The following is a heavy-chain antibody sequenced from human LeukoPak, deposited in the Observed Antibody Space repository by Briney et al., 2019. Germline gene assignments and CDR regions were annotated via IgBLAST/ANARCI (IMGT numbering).Heavy chain of an antibody. V-gene: IGHV3-23*01. CDR1: GFTFSSYA. CDR3: TKAGLRGDDSHAKLSDY. CDR2: ISDSGYYT. Sequence: GSSLRLSCAASGFTFSSYAMSWVRQAPGKGLEWVSTISDSGYYTYYADSVKGRFTISRGNSKNTLHLQMNSLRGEDTAVYYCTKAGLRGDDSHAKLSDYWGQGTLVTVSS. D-gene: IGHD2-21*01. J-gene: IGHJ4*02.